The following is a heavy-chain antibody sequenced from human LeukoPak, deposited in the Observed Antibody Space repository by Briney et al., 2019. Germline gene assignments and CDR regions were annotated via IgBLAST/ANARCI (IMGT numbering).Heavy chain of an antibody. D-gene: IGHD2-21*01. V-gene: IGHV3-33*01. J-gene: IGHJ3*02. CDR3: ARGVVVLHWRDAFDI. CDR2: IWYDGSDK. CDR1: GFTFSSYG. Sequence: GGSLRLSSAASGFTFSSYGMHWVRQAPGKGLEWVAVIWYDGSDKYYADSVKGRFTISRDNSKNTLYLQMNSLRAEDTAVYYCARGVVVLHWRDAFDIWGQGTMVTVSS.